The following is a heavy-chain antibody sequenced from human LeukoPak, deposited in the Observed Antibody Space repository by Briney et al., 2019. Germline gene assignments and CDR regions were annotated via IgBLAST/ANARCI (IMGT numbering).Heavy chain of an antibody. V-gene: IGHV3-30-3*01. Sequence: GGSLRLSCAASGFTFNIYAMHWVRQAQGKGLEWVAVISYDGSKTYYADSVKGRFTISRDNSKNTLYLQMNSLRAEDTALYYCARTMYITGSSDFDYWGQGTLVTVSS. J-gene: IGHJ4*02. CDR1: GFTFNIYA. CDR3: ARTMYITGSSDFDY. CDR2: ISYDGSKT. D-gene: IGHD1-26*01.